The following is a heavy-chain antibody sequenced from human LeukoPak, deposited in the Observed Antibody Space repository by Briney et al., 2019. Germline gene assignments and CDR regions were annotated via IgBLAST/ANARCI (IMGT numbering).Heavy chain of an antibody. V-gene: IGHV4-39*07. CDR3: AREATMVRGVIITHYMDV. CDR2: IYYSGST. Sequence: ASETLSLTCTVSGGSISSSSYYWGWIRQPPGKGLEWIGSIYYSGSTYYNPSLKSRVTISVDTSKNQFSLKLSSVTAADTAVYYCAREATMVRGVIITHYMDVWGKGTTVTVSS. CDR1: GGSISSSSYY. D-gene: IGHD3-10*01. J-gene: IGHJ6*03.